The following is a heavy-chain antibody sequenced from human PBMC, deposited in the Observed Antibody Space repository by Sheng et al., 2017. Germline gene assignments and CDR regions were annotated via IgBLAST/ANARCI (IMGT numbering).Heavy chain of an antibody. V-gene: IGHV3-23*01. CDR1: GFTFSSYA. D-gene: IGHD3-10*01. CDR2: ISGSGGAT. CDR3: AKEDDSGRVDY. Sequence: EVQLLESGGGLVQPGGSLRLSCAASGFTFSSYAMTWVRQAPGKGLEWVSEISGSGGATYYTDSVKGRFTISRDNSKNTLFMQMNGLRAEDSAVYYCAKEDDSGRVDYWGQGSAGHRLL. J-gene: IGHJ4*02.